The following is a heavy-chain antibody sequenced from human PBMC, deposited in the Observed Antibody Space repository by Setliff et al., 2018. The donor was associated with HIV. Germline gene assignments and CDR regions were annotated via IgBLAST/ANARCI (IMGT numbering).Heavy chain of an antibody. CDR3: ARHDTEYSNYPIDY. D-gene: IGHD6-6*01. V-gene: IGHV4-61*02. CDR1: GGSISSGIYY. Sequence: SETLSLTCTVSGGSISSGIYYWSWIRQPAGKGLEWIGRIYTSGRTNYNPSLKSRVTISVDTSKNQFSLKLSSVTAADTAVYYCARHDTEYSNYPIDYWGQGNLVTVSS. J-gene: IGHJ4*02. CDR2: IYTSGRT.